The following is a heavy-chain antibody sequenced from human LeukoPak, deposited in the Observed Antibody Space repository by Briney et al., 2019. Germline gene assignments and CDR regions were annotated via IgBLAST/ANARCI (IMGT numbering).Heavy chain of an antibody. CDR1: GFAFKNYV. Sequence: GGSLRLSCAASGFAFKNYVMNWARQAPGKGLEWVSSISGSGTSTYYTGSVKGRFTISRDNSKNTLYLQMNSLRAEDTAIYYCAKDSTMSGSYYGMDVWGQGTTVTVSS. D-gene: IGHD3-22*01. V-gene: IGHV3-23*01. CDR3: AKDSTMSGSYYGMDV. J-gene: IGHJ6*02. CDR2: ISGSGTST.